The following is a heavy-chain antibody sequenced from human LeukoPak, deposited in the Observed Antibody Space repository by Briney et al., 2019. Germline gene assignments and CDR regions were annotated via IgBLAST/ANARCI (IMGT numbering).Heavy chain of an antibody. CDR2: ISSSSSYT. V-gene: IGHV3-11*06. D-gene: IGHD4-17*01. CDR1: GFTFSDYY. Sequence: GGSLRLSCAASGFTFSDYYMSWIRQAPGKGLEGGSYISSSSSYTNYADSVKGRFTISRDNAKNSLYLQMNSPRAEDTAVYHCARARYGDYAVDYWGQGTLVTVSS. J-gene: IGHJ4*02. CDR3: ARARYGDYAVDY.